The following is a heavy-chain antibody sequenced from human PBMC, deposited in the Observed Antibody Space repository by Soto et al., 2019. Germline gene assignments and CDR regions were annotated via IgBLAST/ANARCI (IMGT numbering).Heavy chain of an antibody. D-gene: IGHD2-8*01. CDR1: GDSISSVNW. CDR3: ATFSGFFTISPFDA. Sequence: SETLSLTCAVSGDSISSVNWWSWVRQSPGKGLEWIGEIYHSGSTNYNPSLTSRITMSVDKSKNESSLQLTSVTAADAAVYYCATFSGFFTISPFDAWGQGILVTVSS. V-gene: IGHV4-4*02. J-gene: IGHJ5*02. CDR2: IYHSGST.